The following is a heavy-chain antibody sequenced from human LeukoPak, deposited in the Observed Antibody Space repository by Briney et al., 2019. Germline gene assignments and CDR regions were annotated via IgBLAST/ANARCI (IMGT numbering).Heavy chain of an antibody. CDR1: GFTVSSNY. V-gene: IGHV3-53*04. J-gene: IGHJ6*02. CDR2: IYSDGNT. Sequence: GGSLRLSCAASGFTVSSNYMSWVRQAPGKSLECVSVIYSDGNTHYADSVKGRFTISGHNSKNTLYLQMSSLSAEDTAVYYCARGSAGVDYSWRVDYGMDVWGQGTTVTVSS. CDR3: ARGSAGVDYSWRVDYGMDV. D-gene: IGHD2-15*01.